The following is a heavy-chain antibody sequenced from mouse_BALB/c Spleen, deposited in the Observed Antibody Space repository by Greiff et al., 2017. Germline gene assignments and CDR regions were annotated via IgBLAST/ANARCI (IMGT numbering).Heavy chain of an antibody. CDR1: GFSLTSYG. V-gene: IGHV2-9*02. CDR3: ARDDYWFAY. CDR2: IWAGGST. Sequence: QVQLQQSGPGLVAPSQSLSITCTVSGFSLTSYGVHWVRQPPGKGLEWLGVIWAGGSTNYNSALMSRLSISKDNSKSQVFLKMNSLQTDDTAMYYCARDDYWFAYWGQGTLVTVSA. J-gene: IGHJ3*01. D-gene: IGHD2-4*01.